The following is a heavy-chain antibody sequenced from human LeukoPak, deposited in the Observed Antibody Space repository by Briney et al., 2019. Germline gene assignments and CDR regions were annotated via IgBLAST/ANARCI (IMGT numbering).Heavy chain of an antibody. CDR1: GYTFTSYA. CDR2: INAGNGNT. Sequence: GASEKVSCKASGYTFTSYAMHWVRQAPGQRLEWMGWINAGNGNTKYSQKFQGRVTITRDTSASTAYMELSSLRSEDTAVYYCARPPRHSSGYYYYWGQGTLVTVSS. CDR3: ARPPRHSSGYYYY. J-gene: IGHJ4*02. V-gene: IGHV1-3*01. D-gene: IGHD3-22*01.